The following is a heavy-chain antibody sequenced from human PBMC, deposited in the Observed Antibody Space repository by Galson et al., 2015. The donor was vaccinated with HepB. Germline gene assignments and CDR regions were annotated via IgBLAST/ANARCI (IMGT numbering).Heavy chain of an antibody. CDR1: GFTFSGYS. CDR3: VRRLAS. V-gene: IGHV3-48*02. CDR2: ITSGSDTI. Sequence: SLRLSCAASGFTFSGYSMNWVRQAPGKGPEWISYITSGSDTIYYADSVKGRFTISRDNAKNSLYLQMDSLRDEDTAVYYCVRRLASWGQGTLVTVSS. J-gene: IGHJ4*02.